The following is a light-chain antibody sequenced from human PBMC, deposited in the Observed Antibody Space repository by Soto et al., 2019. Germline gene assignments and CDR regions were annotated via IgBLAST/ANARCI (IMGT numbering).Light chain of an antibody. V-gene: IGKV3-15*01. J-gene: IGKJ4*01. CDR1: QSVSSN. CDR3: QQYENGPGS. CDR2: GAS. Sequence: EIVMTQSPATLSVSPGERATLSCRASQSVSSNLAWYQQKPGQAPRLLIYGASTRATGIPARFSGSGSGTEFTLTISSLQSEDFELYHCQQYENGPGSFGGGTMVEIK.